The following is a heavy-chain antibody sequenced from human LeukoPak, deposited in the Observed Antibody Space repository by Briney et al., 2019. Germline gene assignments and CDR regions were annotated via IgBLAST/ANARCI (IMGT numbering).Heavy chain of an antibody. V-gene: IGHV4-59*13. J-gene: IGHJ3*02. Sequence: SETLSLTCTVSGGSISDYYWSWIRQPPGKGLEWVAYMSYNDGATYNPSLKSRVTMSLDTSRNQFPLKLVSVTAADTAVYYCARFLRGATNALEIWGQGTMVTVSS. CDR2: MSYNDGA. D-gene: IGHD1-26*01. CDR1: GGSISDYY. CDR3: ARFLRGATNALEI.